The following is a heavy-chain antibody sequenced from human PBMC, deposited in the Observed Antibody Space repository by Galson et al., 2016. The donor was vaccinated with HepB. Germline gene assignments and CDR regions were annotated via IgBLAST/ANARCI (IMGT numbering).Heavy chain of an antibody. CDR3: ARGLGGGELGY. J-gene: IGHJ4*02. Sequence: ETLSLTCTVSGGSISSYYWSWIRQPPGKGLEWLGYIYYSGSTNYNPSLKSRVTIPVDTSKNQFALRLRPVTAADTAVYYCARGLGGGELGYWGQGTPVSVSS. V-gene: IGHV4-59*01. D-gene: IGHD3-10*01. CDR1: GGSISSYY. CDR2: IYYSGST.